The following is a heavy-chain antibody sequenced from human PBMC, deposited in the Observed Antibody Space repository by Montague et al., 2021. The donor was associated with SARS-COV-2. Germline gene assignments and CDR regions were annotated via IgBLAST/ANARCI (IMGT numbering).Heavy chain of an antibody. D-gene: IGHD5-12*01. V-gene: IGHV4-61*02. J-gene: IGHJ4*02. CDR2: VNTTGNT. CDR1: GGSISSDSYY. Sequence: TLSLTCTVSGGSISSDSYYWSWIRQPAGKGLEWIGRVNTTGNTNYNPSLKSRVTISGDNTRNQFSLRLTSVTDADTAMYYCARAVFYGGYAFAYFDFWGQGVLVTVSS. CDR3: ARAVFYGGYAFAYFDF.